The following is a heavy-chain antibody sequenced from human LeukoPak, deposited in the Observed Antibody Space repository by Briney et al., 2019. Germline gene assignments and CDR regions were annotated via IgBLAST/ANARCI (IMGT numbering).Heavy chain of an antibody. V-gene: IGHV1-69*05. CDR1: GGTFSSYA. CDR3: ARDSELLDIVATNLSGYFDY. D-gene: IGHD5-12*01. J-gene: IGHJ4*02. CDR2: IIPIFGTA. Sequence: GASVKVSCKASGGTFSSYAISWVRQAPGQGLEWMGGIIPIFGTANYAQKFQGRVTITTDGSTSTAYMELSSLRAEDTAVYYCARDSELLDIVATNLSGYFDYWGQGTLVTVSS.